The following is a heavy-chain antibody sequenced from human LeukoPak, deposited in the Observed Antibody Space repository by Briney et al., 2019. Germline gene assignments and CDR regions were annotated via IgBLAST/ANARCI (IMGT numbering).Heavy chain of an antibody. D-gene: IGHD3-3*01. CDR2: ISGSGGST. CDR3: SFGGLSVRYFDY. J-gene: IGHJ4*02. Sequence: PGGSLGLSCAASGFTFSSYAMSWVRQAPGKGLEWVSAISGSGGSTYYADSVKGRFTISRDNSKNTLYLQMNSLRAEDTAVYYCSFGGLSVRYFDYWGQGTLVTVSS. V-gene: IGHV3-23*01. CDR1: GFTFSSYA.